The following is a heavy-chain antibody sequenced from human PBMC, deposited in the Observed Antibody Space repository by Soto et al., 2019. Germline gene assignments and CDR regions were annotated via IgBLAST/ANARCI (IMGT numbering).Heavy chain of an antibody. D-gene: IGHD2-2*01. CDR1: GFTFSSYA. CDR2: ISGSGGST. J-gene: IGHJ6*03. Sequence: EVQLLESGGGLVQPGGSLRLSCAASGFTFSSYAMNWVRQATGKGLEWVSAISGSGGSTYYADSVKGRFTISRDNSKNTLYLQMNSLRAEGTAVYYCAKDSLEYCSSTSCYFFGYYYYMDVWGKGATVIVSS. CDR3: AKDSLEYCSSTSCYFFGYYYYMDV. V-gene: IGHV3-23*01.